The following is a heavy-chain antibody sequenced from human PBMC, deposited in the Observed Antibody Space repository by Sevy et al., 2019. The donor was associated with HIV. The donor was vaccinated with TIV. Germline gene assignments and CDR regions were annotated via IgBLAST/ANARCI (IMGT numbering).Heavy chain of an antibody. D-gene: IGHD6-6*01. CDR1: GFTFSTYN. J-gene: IGHJ3*02. CDR3: ARGVQTYDAFDI. V-gene: IGHV3-21*01. Sequence: GGFLRLSCAASGFTFSTYNMNWVRQAPGKGLEWVSFISGISNYIYYADSVKGRFTISRDNAKNSQYLQMNSLRAEDTAIYYCARGVQTYDAFDIWGQGTMVTVSS. CDR2: ISGISNYI.